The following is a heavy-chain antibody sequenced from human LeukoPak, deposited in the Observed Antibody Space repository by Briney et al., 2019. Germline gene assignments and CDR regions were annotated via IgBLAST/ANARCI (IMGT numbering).Heavy chain of an antibody. Sequence: GGSLRLSCAGSGFTVSSNYMSWVRQAPGKGLEWVSVIYSGGSTYYADSVKGRFSISRDNSKNTLNLQMNRLRAEDTAVYYCARTKWGDRGAFDIWGQGTMVTVSS. CDR3: ARTKWGDRGAFDI. CDR2: IYSGGST. CDR1: GFTVSSNY. D-gene: IGHD3-16*01. J-gene: IGHJ3*02. V-gene: IGHV3-66*01.